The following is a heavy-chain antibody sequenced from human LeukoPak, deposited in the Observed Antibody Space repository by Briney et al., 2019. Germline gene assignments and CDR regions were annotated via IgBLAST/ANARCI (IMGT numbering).Heavy chain of an antibody. CDR3: ARGGINFSSLEFLLDF. Sequence: ASVKVSCKPSVYSFSSHDISWVRQAAGQGLEWMGWMNPSSGKTGYAQQFQGRVTISRDASLSTAYMELSSLTSGDTAVYFCARGGINFSSLEFLLDFWGQGTLVTVSS. CDR1: VYSFSSHD. D-gene: IGHD3-3*01. V-gene: IGHV1-8*03. J-gene: IGHJ4*02. CDR2: MNPSSGKT.